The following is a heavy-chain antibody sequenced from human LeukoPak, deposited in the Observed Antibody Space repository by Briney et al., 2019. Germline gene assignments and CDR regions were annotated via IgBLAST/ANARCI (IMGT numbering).Heavy chain of an antibody. CDR2: IYYSGSI. J-gene: IGHJ6*02. D-gene: IGHD6-13*01. V-gene: IGHV4-59*01. CDR3: ARGRITAAGIVYYGMDV. CDR1: GGPISSYY. Sequence: SETLSLTCTVSGGPISSYYWSWIRQPPGKGLEWIGYIYYSGSINYNPSLKSRVTISVDTSKSQFSLKLSSVTAADTAVYYCARGRITAAGIVYYGMDVWGQGTTVTVSS.